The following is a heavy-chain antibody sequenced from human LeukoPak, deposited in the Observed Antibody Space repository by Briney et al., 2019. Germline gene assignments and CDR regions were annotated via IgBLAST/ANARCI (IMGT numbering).Heavy chain of an antibody. V-gene: IGHV1-46*01. J-gene: IGHJ5*02. CDR1: GYTFTIYY. CDR3: ARGPYSSSYWFDP. Sequence: GASVTVSFKASGYTFTIYYMHWVRQAPGQGLEWMGIINPSGGSTSYAQKFQGRVTMTRDMSTSTVYMELSSLRSEDTAVYYCARGPYSSSYWFDPWGQGTLVTVSS. CDR2: INPSGGST. D-gene: IGHD6-6*01.